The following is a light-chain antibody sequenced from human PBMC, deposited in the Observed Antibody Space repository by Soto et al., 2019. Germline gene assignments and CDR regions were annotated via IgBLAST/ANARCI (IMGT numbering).Light chain of an antibody. CDR2: AAS. V-gene: IGKV3-20*01. CDR3: QQQGT. CDR1: RFLSSSY. J-gene: IGKJ2*01. Sequence: EIVLTQSPGPLSLSPGESTTLSCRASRFLSSSYVVWYQQKPGQAPRLLSYAASRRATGIPDRFSGSGSATEYNPTSSRLEPEDAAVDNCQQQGTFGQGTKLESK.